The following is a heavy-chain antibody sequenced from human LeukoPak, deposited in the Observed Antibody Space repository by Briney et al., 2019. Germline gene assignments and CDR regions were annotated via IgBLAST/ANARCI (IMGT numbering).Heavy chain of an antibody. J-gene: IGHJ4*02. V-gene: IGHV3-30*04. CDR2: VSSDGNGK. CDR1: GFTFSDYA. D-gene: IGHD3-10*01. CDR3: ASKEYFGSGIYYHF. Sequence: GRSRRLSCAASGFTFSDYAMHWVRQAPGKGLEWVAVVSSDGNGKYFADAVKGRFTISRDNSKNTLYLQMNSLRPEDTAVYFCASKEYFGSGIYYHFWGQGTLVTVSS.